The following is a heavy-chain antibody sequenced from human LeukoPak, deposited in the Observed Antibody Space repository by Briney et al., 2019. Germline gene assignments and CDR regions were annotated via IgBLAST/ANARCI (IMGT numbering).Heavy chain of an antibody. V-gene: IGHV4-39*07. CDR2: IYYSGST. CDR3: ARITYSSGYYYYFDY. Sequence: SETLSLTCSVSGGSISSSSYYWGWIRQPPGKGLEWIGSIYYSGSTYYNPSLKSRVTISVDTSKNQFSLKLSSVTAADTAVYYCARITYSSGYYYYFDYWGQGTLVTVSS. CDR1: GGSISSSSYY. J-gene: IGHJ4*02. D-gene: IGHD3-22*01.